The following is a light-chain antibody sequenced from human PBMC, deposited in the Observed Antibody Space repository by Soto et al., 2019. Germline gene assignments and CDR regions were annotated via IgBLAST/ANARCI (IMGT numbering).Light chain of an antibody. Sequence: DIQMTQSPSSLSASVGDRVTITCRASQSISSYLNWYQQKPGKAPKLLIYAASSLQSGVPTRFRGRGSGTDFTLTISSLQPEDFATYYCQQSYSTPPVTFGQGTRLEIK. CDR3: QQSYSTPPVT. V-gene: IGKV1-39*01. CDR1: QSISSY. CDR2: AAS. J-gene: IGKJ5*01.